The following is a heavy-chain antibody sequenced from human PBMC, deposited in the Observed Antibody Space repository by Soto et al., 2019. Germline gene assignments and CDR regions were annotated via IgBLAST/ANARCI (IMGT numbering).Heavy chain of an antibody. Sequence: QVQLVQSGAEVKKPGASVKVSCKASGYTFTNYDVNWVRQAPGHGLEWMGWISVYNGNTEYAQKYQGRVTMTTDTSTSTAYMELRNLRSDDTAVYYCAQRPLIMGAASFDYWGQGTLVTVAS. CDR3: AQRPLIMGAASFDY. D-gene: IGHD1-26*01. CDR1: GYTFTNYD. V-gene: IGHV1-18*01. J-gene: IGHJ4*02. CDR2: ISVYNGNT.